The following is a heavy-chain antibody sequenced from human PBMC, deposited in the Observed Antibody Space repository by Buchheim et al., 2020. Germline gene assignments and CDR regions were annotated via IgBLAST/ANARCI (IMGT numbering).Heavy chain of an antibody. CDR1: GFDFSTYA. Sequence: QAQLVESGGGVVQPGRSLRLSCAASGFDFSTYAMHWVRQAPGKGLEWVAAISHHGSNIYYAGSVKGRFTISRDNSQNILFLQMSSLRAEDTALYYCARDPNSFTGATITSDFWGQGTL. CDR3: ARDPNSFTGATITSDF. D-gene: IGHD1-26*01. J-gene: IGHJ4*02. V-gene: IGHV3-30*04. CDR2: ISHHGSNI.